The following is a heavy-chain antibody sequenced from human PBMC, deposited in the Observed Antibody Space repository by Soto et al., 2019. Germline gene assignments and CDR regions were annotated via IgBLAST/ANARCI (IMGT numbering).Heavy chain of an antibody. D-gene: IGHD3-22*01. CDR1: GYTFTGYY. CDR3: ARDPGNYYDSSGYYNGGFDY. CDR2: INPNSGGT. Sequence: ASVKVSCKASGYTFTGYYMHWVRQAPGQGPEWMGWINPNSGGTNYAQKFQGWVTMTRDTSISTAYMELSRLRSDDTAVYYCARDPGNYYDSSGYYNGGFDYWGQGTLVTVSS. J-gene: IGHJ4*02. V-gene: IGHV1-2*04.